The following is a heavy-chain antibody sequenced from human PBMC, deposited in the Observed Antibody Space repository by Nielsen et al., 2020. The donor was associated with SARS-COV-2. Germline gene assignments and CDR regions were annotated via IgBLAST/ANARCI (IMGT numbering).Heavy chain of an antibody. V-gene: IGHV3-30*04. J-gene: IGHJ4*02. CDR2: ISYDGSNK. CDR1: GFTISTYA. D-gene: IGHD6-19*01. CDR3: AKDLSAVAGPLDY. Sequence: GESLKISCVVSGFTISTYAMSWVRQAPGKGLEWVAVISYDGSNKYYADSVKGRFTISRDNSKNTLYLQMNSLRAEDTAVYYCAKDLSAVAGPLDYWGQGTLVTVSS.